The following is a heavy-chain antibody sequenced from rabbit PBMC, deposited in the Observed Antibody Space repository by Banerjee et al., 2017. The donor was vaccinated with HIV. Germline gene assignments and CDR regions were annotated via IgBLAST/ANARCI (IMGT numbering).Heavy chain of an antibody. V-gene: IGHV1S45*01. CDR3: ARDLAGVIGWNFGL. Sequence: QEQLVESGGGLVQPGGTLTLTCKASGMDFNSYYYMCWVRQAPGKGLELSACIYTSSGSTYYASWATGRFTTSKTSSTTVTLQMTSLTAADMATYFCARDLAGVIGWNFGLWGPGTLVTVS. D-gene: IGHD4-1*01. CDR1: GMDFNSYYY. CDR2: IYTSSGST. J-gene: IGHJ4*01.